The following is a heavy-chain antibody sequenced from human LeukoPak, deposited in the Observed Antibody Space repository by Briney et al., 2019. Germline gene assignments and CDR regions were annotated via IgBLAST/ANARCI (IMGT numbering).Heavy chain of an antibody. Sequence: SETLPLTCTVSGGSISSSSYYWGWIRQPPGKGLEWIGSIYYSGSTYYNPSLKSRVTISVDTSKNQFSLKLSSVTAADTAVYYCASTLAAADYYMDVWGKGTTVTVSS. CDR1: GGSISSSSYY. V-gene: IGHV4-39*07. J-gene: IGHJ6*03. CDR2: IYYSGST. D-gene: IGHD6-13*01. CDR3: ASTLAAADYYMDV.